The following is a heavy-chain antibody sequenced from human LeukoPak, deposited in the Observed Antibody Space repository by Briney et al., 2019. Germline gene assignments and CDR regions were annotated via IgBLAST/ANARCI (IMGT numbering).Heavy chain of an antibody. V-gene: IGHV3-23*01. D-gene: IGHD3-3*01. CDR3: AKDLYYDFWSGYYYY. Sequence: GGSLSLSCAASGFTFSSYAMSWVRQAPGKGLEWVSAISGSGGSTYYADSVKGRFTISRDNSKNTLYLQMNSLRAEDTAVYYCAKDLYYDFWSGYYYYWGHGTLVTVSS. J-gene: IGHJ4*01. CDR2: ISGSGGST. CDR1: GFTFSSYA.